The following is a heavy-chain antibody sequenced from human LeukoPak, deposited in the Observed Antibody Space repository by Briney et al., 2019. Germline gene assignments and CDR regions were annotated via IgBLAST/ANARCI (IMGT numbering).Heavy chain of an antibody. J-gene: IGHJ6*02. Sequence: SVKVSCKASGGTFSSYAISWVRQAPGQGLEWMGGIIPIFGTANYAQKFQGRVTITADESTSTAYMELSSLRSEDTAVYYCARDLYNWNPRDYYYYGMDVWGQGTAVTVSS. CDR2: IIPIFGTA. D-gene: IGHD1-20*01. CDR3: ARDLYNWNPRDYYYYGMDV. V-gene: IGHV1-69*13. CDR1: GGTFSSYA.